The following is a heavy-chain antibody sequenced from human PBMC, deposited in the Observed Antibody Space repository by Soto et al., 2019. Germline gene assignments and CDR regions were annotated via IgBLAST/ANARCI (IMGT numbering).Heavy chain of an antibody. Sequence: SETLSLTCAVSGGSISSGGYSWSWSRQPPGTGLEWIGYIYQSGSNDDTQSLKSRVPISVDRSKNQFSLKLSSVTAADTAVDYCARGPHYSNYVSYCYGMDVWGQGTTVTVSS. CDR2: IYQSGSN. V-gene: IGHV4-30-2*01. CDR1: GGSISSGGYS. CDR3: ARGPHYSNYVSYCYGMDV. J-gene: IGHJ6*02. D-gene: IGHD4-4*01.